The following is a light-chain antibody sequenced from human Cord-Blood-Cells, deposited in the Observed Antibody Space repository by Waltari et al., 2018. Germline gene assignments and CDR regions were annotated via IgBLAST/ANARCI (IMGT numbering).Light chain of an antibody. J-gene: IGKJ5*01. Sequence: EIQMNQSPSSLSASVGDRVNITCQASQDISNYLNWYQQKPGKAPKLLIYDASNLETGVPSRFSGSGSGTDFTFTISSLQPEDIATYYCQQYDNLPTITFGQGTRLEIK. CDR3: QQYDNLPTIT. CDR2: DAS. V-gene: IGKV1-33*01. CDR1: QDISNY.